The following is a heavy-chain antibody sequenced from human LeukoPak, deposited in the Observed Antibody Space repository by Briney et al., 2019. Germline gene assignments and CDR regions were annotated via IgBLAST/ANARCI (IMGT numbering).Heavy chain of an antibody. J-gene: IGHJ2*01. D-gene: IGHD2-2*01. CDR1: GGSFSGYY. V-gene: IGHV4-34*01. CDR3: ARGRVVPAAIKNWYFDL. Sequence: PSETLSLTCAVYGGSFSGYYWSWIRQPPGKGLEWIGEINHSGSTNYSPSLKSRVTLSVDTSKNQFSLKLSSVTAADTAVYYCARGRVVPAAIKNWYFDLWGRGTLVTVSS. CDR2: INHSGST.